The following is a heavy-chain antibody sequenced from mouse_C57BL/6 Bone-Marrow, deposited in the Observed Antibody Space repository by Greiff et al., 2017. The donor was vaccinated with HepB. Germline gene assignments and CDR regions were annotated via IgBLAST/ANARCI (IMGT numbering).Heavy chain of an antibody. Sequence: EVQLQESGPGMVKPSQSLSLTCTVTGYSITSGYDWHWIRHFPGNKLEWMGYISYSGSTNYNPSLKSRISITHDTSKNHFFLKLNSVTTEDTATYYCARRGGSSYPRYFDVWGTGTTVTVSS. J-gene: IGHJ1*03. D-gene: IGHD1-1*01. CDR1: GYSITSGYD. CDR2: ISYSGST. CDR3: ARRGGSSYPRYFDV. V-gene: IGHV3-1*01.